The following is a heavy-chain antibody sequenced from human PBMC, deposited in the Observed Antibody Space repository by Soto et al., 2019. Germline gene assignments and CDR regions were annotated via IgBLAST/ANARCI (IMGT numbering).Heavy chain of an antibody. J-gene: IGHJ4*01. CDR3: VRDSPIGSTSSGYDGIDY. Sequence: SVKVSCKASGGTFSNYAISWVRQAPGQGLEWMGGIILPFGTANYAQKFQGRVTITADKSTGTAYMELNSLRSEDTAVYYCVRDSPIGSTSSGYDGIDYWGHGTPVTVSS. CDR1: GGTFSNYA. CDR2: IILPFGTA. D-gene: IGHD5-12*01. V-gene: IGHV1-69*06.